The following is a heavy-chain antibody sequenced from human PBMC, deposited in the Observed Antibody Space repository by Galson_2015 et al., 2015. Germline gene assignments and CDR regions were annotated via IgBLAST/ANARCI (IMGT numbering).Heavy chain of an antibody. Sequence: SLRLSCAASGFTVSNSFMSWVRQAPGKGLDWVSILFTNDAAYYADSVQGRFTISRDNSKNTLYLQMNSPRAEDTAVYYCVRRYSTGSWQNWFDPWGQGTLVTVSS. J-gene: IGHJ5*02. D-gene: IGHD1-26*01. CDR1: GFTVSNSF. CDR2: LFTNDAA. CDR3: VRRYSTGSWQNWFDP. V-gene: IGHV3-53*01.